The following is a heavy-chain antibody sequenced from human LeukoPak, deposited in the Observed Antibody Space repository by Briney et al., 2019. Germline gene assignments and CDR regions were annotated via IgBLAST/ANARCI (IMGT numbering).Heavy chain of an antibody. CDR2: IYHSGST. CDR1: GGSFSGYY. J-gene: IGHJ4*02. D-gene: IGHD3-22*01. V-gene: IGHV4-34*01. Sequence: SETLSLTCAVYGGSFSGYYWSWIRQPPGKGVEWIGSIYHSGSTYYSPSLRSRITISVDTSKNQFSLKLSSVTAADTAVYYCAREDYYDSSGYYLDCWGQGTLVTVSS. CDR3: AREDYYDSSGYYLDC.